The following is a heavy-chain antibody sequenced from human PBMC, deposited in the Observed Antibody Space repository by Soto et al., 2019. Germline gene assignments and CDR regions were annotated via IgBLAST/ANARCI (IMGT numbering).Heavy chain of an antibody. CDR2: ITGSGAAT. Sequence: GGSLRLSCAASGFTFGSYAMTWVRQAPGKGLEWVSAITGSGAATFYADSVKGRFTISRDNSKNTLYLQMNSLRAEDTAVYYCAKRLSGWYYVGCCGQGPRVT. CDR1: GFTFGSYA. CDR3: AKRLSGWYYVGC. V-gene: IGHV3-23*01. J-gene: IGHJ1*01. D-gene: IGHD6-19*01.